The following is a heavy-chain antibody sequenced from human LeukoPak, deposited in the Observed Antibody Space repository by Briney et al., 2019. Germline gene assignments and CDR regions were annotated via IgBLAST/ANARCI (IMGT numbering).Heavy chain of an antibody. V-gene: IGHV3-21*06. CDR3: SREGKLYGYGRGDFDY. Sequence: GGSLRLSCAASGFVFSRYRMNWVRQAPGKGLEWVSSIAFDTGDTFYAASVKGRFTVSRDDAKNSLYLQMNSLRAEDTAVYYCSREGKLYGYGRGDFDYWGQGTLVTVSS. J-gene: IGHJ4*02. D-gene: IGHD5-18*01. CDR2: IAFDTGDT. CDR1: GFVFSRYR.